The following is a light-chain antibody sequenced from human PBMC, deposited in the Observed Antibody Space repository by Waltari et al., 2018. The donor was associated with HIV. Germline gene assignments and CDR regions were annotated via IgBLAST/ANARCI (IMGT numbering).Light chain of an antibody. V-gene: IGLV2-8*01. CDR1: SSDVGRYYY. CDR3: SSYAGINPVI. J-gene: IGLJ2*01. Sequence: QSALTQPPSASGSLGQSVTISCTGSSSDVGRYYYVSRYQQHPGKAPKLLIFEVHKRPSGVPVRVSGDKSGNTASLSVSGLQAEDEAEYSCSSYAGINPVIFGGGTTLTVL. CDR2: EVH.